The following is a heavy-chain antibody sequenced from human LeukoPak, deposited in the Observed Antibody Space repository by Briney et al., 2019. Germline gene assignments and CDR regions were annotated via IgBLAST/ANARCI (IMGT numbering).Heavy chain of an antibody. CDR1: GFTFSTYE. V-gene: IGHV3-48*03. Sequence: GGSLRLSCAASGFTFSTYEMNWVRQAPGKGLEWVSYISGTGTTIYYADSVKGRFTISRDNAKNSLYLQMNSLRAEDTAVYYCARVVRDGYNRIDYWGQGTLVTVSS. J-gene: IGHJ4*02. D-gene: IGHD5-24*01. CDR3: ARVVRDGYNRIDY. CDR2: ISGTGTTI.